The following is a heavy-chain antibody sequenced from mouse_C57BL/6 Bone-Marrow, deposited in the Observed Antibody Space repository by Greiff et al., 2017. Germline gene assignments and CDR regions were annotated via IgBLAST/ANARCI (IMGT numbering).Heavy chain of an antibody. D-gene: IGHD1-1*01. CDR2: IDPENGDT. J-gene: IGHJ1*03. V-gene: IGHV14-4*01. Sequence: VQLQQSGAELVRPGASVKLSCTASGFNIKDDYMHWVKQRPEQGLEWIGWIDPENGDTEYASKFQGKATIPADTASNTAYLQLSSLTSEDTAVYYCTSRGYYGSSSLYWYFDVWGTGTTVTVSS. CDR3: TSRGYYGSSSLYWYFDV. CDR1: GFNIKDDY.